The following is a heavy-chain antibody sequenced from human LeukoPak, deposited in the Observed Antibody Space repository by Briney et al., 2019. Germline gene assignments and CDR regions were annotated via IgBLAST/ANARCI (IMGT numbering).Heavy chain of an antibody. V-gene: IGHV4-38-2*01. D-gene: IGHD3-3*01. CDR1: GYSISSAYY. CDR2: INHRGTT. CDR3: ASLPFSSGYYNWFGP. J-gene: IGHJ5*02. Sequence: SETLSLTCAVSGYSISSAYYWGWIRQSPGKGLEWIGIINHRGTTFYNPPLTSRVTLSVDTSKNQFSLKPTSVIAADTAVYYCASLPFSSGYYNWFGPWGQGTLVTVSS.